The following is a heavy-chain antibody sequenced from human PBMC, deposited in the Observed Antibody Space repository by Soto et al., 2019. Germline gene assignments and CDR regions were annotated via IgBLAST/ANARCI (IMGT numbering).Heavy chain of an antibody. CDR1: GGSISSYY. Sequence: SETLTLTCTVSGGSISSYYWTWIRQPPGKGLEWIGYIYYSGSTNYNPSLKSRVTISVDTSKNQFSLKLSSVTAADTAVYYCARRWGTYFDFWGQGTLVTVSS. V-gene: IGHV4-59*01. CDR3: ARRWGTYFDF. J-gene: IGHJ4*02. D-gene: IGHD7-27*01. CDR2: IYYSGST.